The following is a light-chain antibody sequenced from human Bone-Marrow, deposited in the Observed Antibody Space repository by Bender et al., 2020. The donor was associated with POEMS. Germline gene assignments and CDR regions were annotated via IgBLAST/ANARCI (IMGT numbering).Light chain of an antibody. CDR3: YSYADSRKLHVI. J-gene: IGLJ2*01. V-gene: IGLV2-23*01. CDR1: NSDVVTYNL. Sequence: QSALTQPASVSGSPGQSITISCTVTNSDVVTYNLVSWFQQLPGDAPKLIIYEGTKRPSGVSDRFSGSRSGNTASLTISGLQAEDEADYHCYSYADSRKLHVIFGGGTKLTVL. CDR2: EGT.